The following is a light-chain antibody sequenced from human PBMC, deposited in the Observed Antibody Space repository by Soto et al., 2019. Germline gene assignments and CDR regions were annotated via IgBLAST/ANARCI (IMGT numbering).Light chain of an antibody. CDR2: DAS. Sequence: DIQMTQSPSSLSASVGDRVTITCQASQDISNYLNWYQQKPGEAPKLLIYDASNLETGVPSRFSGSGSGTDFTFTISSLQAEDIATYYCHQYDNLPYTFGQGTKLEIK. CDR1: QDISNY. CDR3: HQYDNLPYT. V-gene: IGKV1-33*01. J-gene: IGKJ2*01.